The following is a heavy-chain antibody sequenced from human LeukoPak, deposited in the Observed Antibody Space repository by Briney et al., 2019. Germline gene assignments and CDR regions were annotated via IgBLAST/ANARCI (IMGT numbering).Heavy chain of an antibody. V-gene: IGHV3-7*03. CDR1: GFTLSSFW. Sequence: GGSLRLSCAASSGFTLSSFWMTWVRQAPGKGLEWVANIKQDGSLKNYVDSLKGRFTISRDNAKNSVYLQLNSLRAEDTAVYYCAKEYSLVDTAMANRWFDPWGQGTLVTVSS. D-gene: IGHD5-18*01. J-gene: IGHJ5*02. CDR3: AKEYSLVDTAMANRWFDP. CDR2: IKQDGSLK.